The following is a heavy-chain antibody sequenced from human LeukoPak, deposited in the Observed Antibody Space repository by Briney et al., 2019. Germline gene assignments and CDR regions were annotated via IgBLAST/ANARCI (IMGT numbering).Heavy chain of an antibody. CDR3: ARVGDRDWFDP. Sequence: PSETLSLTCTVSGGSISSYYWSWIRQPPGKGLEWIGYIYYSGSTNYNPSLKSRVTISVDTSKNQFSLKLSSVTAADTAVYYCARVGDRDWFDPWGQGTLVTVSS. J-gene: IGHJ5*02. CDR2: IYYSGST. CDR1: GGSISSYY. D-gene: IGHD3-16*01. V-gene: IGHV4-59*01.